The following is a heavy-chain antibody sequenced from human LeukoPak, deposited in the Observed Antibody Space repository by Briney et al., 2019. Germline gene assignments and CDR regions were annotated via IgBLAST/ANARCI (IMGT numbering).Heavy chain of an antibody. D-gene: IGHD4-23*01. CDR3: ASLTTMVTPETFDI. CDR1: GASIDSYY. CDR2: IYYTGAT. V-gene: IGHV4-59*08. J-gene: IGHJ3*02. Sequence: PSETLSLTCTVSGASIDSYYWSWIRQPPGKGLEWIGYIYYTGATNYNPSLKSRVTISLDMSKNHFSLRLSSVTAVGTAIYYCASLTTMVTPETFDIWGQGTMVTVSS.